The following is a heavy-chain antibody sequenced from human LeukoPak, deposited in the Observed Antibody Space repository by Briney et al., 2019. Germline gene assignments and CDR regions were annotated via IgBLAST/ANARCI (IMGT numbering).Heavy chain of an antibody. J-gene: IGHJ6*02. CDR2: TSWNSGSI. CDR1: GFTFDDYA. Sequence: GGSLRLSCAASGFTFDDYAMHWVRQAPGKGLEWVSGTSWNSGSIGYADSVKGRFTISRDNAKNSLYLQMNSLRAEDTALYYCAKDSDENPYRSSRPGIYGMDVWGQGTTVTVSS. D-gene: IGHD1-14*01. CDR3: AKDSDENPYRSSRPGIYGMDV. V-gene: IGHV3-9*01.